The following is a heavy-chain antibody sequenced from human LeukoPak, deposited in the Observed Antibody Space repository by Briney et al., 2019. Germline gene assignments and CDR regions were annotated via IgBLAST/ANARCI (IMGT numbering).Heavy chain of an antibody. D-gene: IGHD1-1*01. Sequence: GGSLRLSCAASGFTFSSYAMSWVRQAPGKGLEWVSAISGSGGSTYYADSVKGRFTISRDNSKNTLYLQMNSLRAEDTAVYYYANLRGNWPIQYYFNYWGQGTLVTVSS. CDR3: ANLRGNWPIQYYFNY. V-gene: IGHV3-23*01. CDR1: GFTFSSYA. CDR2: ISGSGGST. J-gene: IGHJ4*02.